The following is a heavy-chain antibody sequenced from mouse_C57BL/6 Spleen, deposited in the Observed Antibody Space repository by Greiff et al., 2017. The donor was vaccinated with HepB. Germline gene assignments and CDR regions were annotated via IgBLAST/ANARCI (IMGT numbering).Heavy chain of an antibody. CDR2: IDPSDSET. CDR3: ARHTGTRYFDV. Sequence: QVHVKQSGAELVRPGSSVKLSCKASGYTFTSYWMHWVKQRPIQGLEWIGNIDPSDSETHYNQKFKDKATLTVDKSSSTAYMQLSSLTSEDSAVYYCARHTGTRYFDVWGTGTTVTVSS. J-gene: IGHJ1*03. CDR1: GYTFTSYW. D-gene: IGHD4-1*01. V-gene: IGHV1-52*01.